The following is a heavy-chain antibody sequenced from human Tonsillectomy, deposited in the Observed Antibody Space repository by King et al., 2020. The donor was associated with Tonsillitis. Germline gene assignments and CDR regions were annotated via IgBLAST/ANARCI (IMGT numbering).Heavy chain of an antibody. CDR2: ISSSSSTI. J-gene: IGHJ4*02. Sequence: VQLVESGGGLVQPGGSLRLSCAASGFTFSSYSMNWVRQAPGKGLEWVSYISSSSSTIYSADSVKGRFTISRDNAKNSLYLQMNSLRAEDTAVYYCASLIAYCGGDCYSSSDYWGQGTLVTVSS. CDR1: GFTFSSYS. CDR3: ASLIAYCGGDCYSSSDY. D-gene: IGHD2-21*02. V-gene: IGHV3-48*01.